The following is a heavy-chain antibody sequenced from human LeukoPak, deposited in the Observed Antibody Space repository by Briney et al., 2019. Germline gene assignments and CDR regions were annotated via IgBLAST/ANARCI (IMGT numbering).Heavy chain of an antibody. CDR1: GYTFTGYY. V-gene: IGHV1-2*02. J-gene: IGHJ4*02. CDR2: INPNSGGT. CDR3: ARGSLSRYYYGSGSYNY. Sequence: GASVKVSCKASGYTFTGYYMHWVRQAPGQGLEWMGWINPNSGGTNYAQKFQGRVTMTGDTSISTAYMELSRLRSDDTAVYCCARGSLSRYYYGSGSYNYWGQGTLVTVSS. D-gene: IGHD3-10*01.